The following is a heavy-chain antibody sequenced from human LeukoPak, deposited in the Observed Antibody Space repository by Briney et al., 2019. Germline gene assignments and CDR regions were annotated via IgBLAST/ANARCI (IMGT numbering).Heavy chain of an antibody. CDR3: ARSGSSGWYHFDL. J-gene: IGHJ2*01. CDR1: GYTFTGYY. D-gene: IGHD6-19*01. V-gene: IGHV1-2*02. CDR2: INPNSGGT. Sequence: ASVKVSCKASGYTFTGYYMHWVRQSPGQGLEWMGWINPNSGGTNYAENFQGRVTMTRDTSTSTAYMELSSLRSEDTAVYYCARSGSSGWYHFDLWGRGTLVTVSS.